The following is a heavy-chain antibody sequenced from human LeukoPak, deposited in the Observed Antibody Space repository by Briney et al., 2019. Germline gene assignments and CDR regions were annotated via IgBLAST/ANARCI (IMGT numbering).Heavy chain of an antibody. Sequence: PSETLSLTCTVSGGSISSSSYYWGWIRQPPGKGLEWIGSIYYSGSTYYNPSLKSRVTISVDTSKNQFSLKLSSVTAADTAVYYCARLRQWLVVGDYWGQGTLVTVSS. CDR3: ARLRQWLVVGDY. D-gene: IGHD6-19*01. CDR1: GGSISSSSYY. J-gene: IGHJ4*02. CDR2: IYYSGST. V-gene: IGHV4-39*01.